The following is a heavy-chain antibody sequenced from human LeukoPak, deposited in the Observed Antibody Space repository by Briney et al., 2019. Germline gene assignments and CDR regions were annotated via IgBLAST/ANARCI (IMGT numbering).Heavy chain of an antibody. CDR2: ISSSSSYI. CDR3: ITGHCGGAFCS. CDR1: GFTFSSYS. V-gene: IGHV3-21*03. D-gene: IGHD2-21*01. J-gene: IGHJ5*02. Sequence: GGSLRLSCAASGFTFSSYSMNWVRQAPGKGLEWVSSISSSSSYIYYADSVKGRFTISRDNAKNSLYLQMSSLKTEDTAVYYCITGHCGGAFCSWGQGTLVTVSS.